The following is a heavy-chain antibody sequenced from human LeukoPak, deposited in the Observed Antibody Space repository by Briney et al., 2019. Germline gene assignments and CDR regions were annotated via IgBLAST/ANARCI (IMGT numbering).Heavy chain of an antibody. CDR2: IIPIFGTA. V-gene: IGHV1-69*06. J-gene: IGHJ4*02. CDR3: ATGGRLELPGY. CDR1: GGTFSSYA. Sequence: SVKVSCKASGGTFSSYAISWVRQAPGQGLEWMGGIIPIFGTANYAQKFQGRVTMTEDTSTDTACMELSSLRSEDTAVYYCATGGRLELPGYWGQGALVTVSS. D-gene: IGHD1-7*01.